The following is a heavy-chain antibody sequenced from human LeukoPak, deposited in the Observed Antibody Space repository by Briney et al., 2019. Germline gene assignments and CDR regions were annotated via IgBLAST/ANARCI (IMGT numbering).Heavy chain of an antibody. CDR1: GFTFSSYW. CDR3: ASLGGTVTGYYYYYYGMDV. J-gene: IGHJ6*02. D-gene: IGHD4-17*01. CDR2: INHSGST. Sequence: GSLRLSCAASGFTFSSYWMSWIRQPPGKGLEWIGEINHSGSTNYNPSLKSRVTISVDTSKNQFSLKLSSVTAADTAVYYCASLGGTVTGYYYYYYGMDVWGQGTTVTVSS. V-gene: IGHV4-34*01.